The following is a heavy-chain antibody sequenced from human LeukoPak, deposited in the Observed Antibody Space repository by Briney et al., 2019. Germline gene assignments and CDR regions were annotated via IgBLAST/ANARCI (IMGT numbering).Heavy chain of an antibody. CDR2: IIPILGIA. CDR3: ARDLGYCSSTSCYTFDY. V-gene: IGHV1-69*04. CDR1: GGTFISYA. J-gene: IGHJ4*02. D-gene: IGHD2-2*02. Sequence: SVKVSCKASGGTFISYAISWVRQAPGQGLEWMGRIIPILGIANYAQKFQGRVTITTDESTSTAYMELSSLRSEDTAVYYCARDLGYCSSTSCYTFDYWSQGTLVTVSS.